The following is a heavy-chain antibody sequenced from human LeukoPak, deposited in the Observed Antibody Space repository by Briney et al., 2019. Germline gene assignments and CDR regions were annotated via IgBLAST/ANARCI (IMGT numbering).Heavy chain of an antibody. J-gene: IGHJ6*02. D-gene: IGHD6-13*01. CDR1: GFTFSSYG. CDR3: AKDSLGAAAGSYYYYGMDV. V-gene: IGHV3-30*18. CDR2: ISYDGSNK. Sequence: PGGSLRLSSAASGFTFSSYGMHWVRQAPGKGLEWVAVISYDGSNKYYADSVKGRFTISRDNSKNTLYLQMNSLRAEDTAVYYCAKDSLGAAAGSYYYYGMDVWGQGTTVTVSS.